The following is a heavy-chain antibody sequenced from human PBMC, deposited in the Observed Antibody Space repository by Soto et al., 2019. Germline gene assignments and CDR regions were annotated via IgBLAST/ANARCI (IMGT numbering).Heavy chain of an antibody. D-gene: IGHD5-12*01. J-gene: IGHJ4*02. V-gene: IGHV4-39*01. Sequence: SETLSLTCTVSGGSISSSSYYWGWIRQPPGKGLEWIGSIYYSGSTYYNPSLKSRVTISVDTSKNQFSLKLSSVTAADTAVYYCARWSVATITEYYFDYWAKGTLVTVSS. CDR2: IYYSGST. CDR3: ARWSVATITEYYFDY. CDR1: GGSISSSSYY.